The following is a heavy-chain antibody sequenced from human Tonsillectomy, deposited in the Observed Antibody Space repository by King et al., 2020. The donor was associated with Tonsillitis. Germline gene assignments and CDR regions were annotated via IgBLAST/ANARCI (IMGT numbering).Heavy chain of an antibody. CDR1: GYNFASYW. Sequence: QLVQSGAEVKEPGESLKISCRGSGYNFASYWIGWVRQMPGKGPEWMGIIYPGDSDTRYSPPFQGQVTISVDMSLTTAYLQWSSLKTSDTATYYCARLFDTLRRVPDYWGQGALVTVSS. CDR3: ARLFDTLRRVPDY. CDR2: IYPGDSDT. D-gene: IGHD2-2*02. J-gene: IGHJ4*02. V-gene: IGHV5-51*01.